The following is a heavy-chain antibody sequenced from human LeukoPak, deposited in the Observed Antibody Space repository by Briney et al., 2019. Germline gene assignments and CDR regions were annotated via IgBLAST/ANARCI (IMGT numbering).Heavy chain of an antibody. D-gene: IGHD6-13*01. CDR1: GFTFSSYA. J-gene: IGHJ4*02. V-gene: IGHV3-30*01. CDR3: ARSYSSSWWLFDY. Sequence: GGSLRLSCAASGFTFSSYAMHWVRQAPGKGLEWVAVISYDGSNKYYADSVKGRCTISGDNSKNTLYLQMNSLRAEDTAVYYCARSYSSSWWLFDYWGQGTLVTVSS. CDR2: ISYDGSNK.